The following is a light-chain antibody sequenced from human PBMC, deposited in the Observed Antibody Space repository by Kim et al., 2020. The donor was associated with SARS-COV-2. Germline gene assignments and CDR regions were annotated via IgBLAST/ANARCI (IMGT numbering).Light chain of an antibody. CDR1: QSVSSY. Sequence: EIVLTQSPATLSLSPGERATLSSRASQSVSSYLAWYQQKPGQAPRLLIYDASNRATGSPARFSGSGSGTDFTLTISSLEPEDFAVYYCQQRSNWPPITFGQGTRLEIK. J-gene: IGKJ5*01. V-gene: IGKV3-11*01. CDR3: QQRSNWPPIT. CDR2: DAS.